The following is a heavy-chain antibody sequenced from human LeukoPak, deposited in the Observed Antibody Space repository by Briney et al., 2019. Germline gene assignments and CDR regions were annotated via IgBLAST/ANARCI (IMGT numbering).Heavy chain of an antibody. J-gene: IGHJ4*02. Sequence: GGSLRLSCAASGFTFDDYAMHWVRQAPGKGLEWVSGISWNSGSIGYADSVKGRFTISRDNAKNSLFLQMNSLRAEDTAVYYCATRPTWGGYWGQGTLVTVSS. CDR1: GFTFDDYA. CDR3: ATRPTWGGY. V-gene: IGHV3-9*01. CDR2: ISWNSGSI. D-gene: IGHD3-10*01.